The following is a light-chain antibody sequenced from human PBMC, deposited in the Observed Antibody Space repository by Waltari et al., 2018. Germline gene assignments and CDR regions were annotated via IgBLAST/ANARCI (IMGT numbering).Light chain of an antibody. CDR3: HQYYSTPQT. J-gene: IGKJ1*01. Sequence: DIVLTQSPEFMAVSLGERATLNCKSSQSLLFNSDSKSYLAWYQQRRGQSPTLLIYWASTRESGVPDRFNGSGSGTDCSLTISSLQAEDAAVYYCHQYYSTPQTFGQGTKVEVK. CDR2: WAS. CDR1: QSLLFNSDSKSY. V-gene: IGKV4-1*01.